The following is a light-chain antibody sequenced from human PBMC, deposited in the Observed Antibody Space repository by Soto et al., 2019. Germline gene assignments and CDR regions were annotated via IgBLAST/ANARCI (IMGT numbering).Light chain of an antibody. Sequence: EIVMTQSPATLSVSPGERATLSCRASQSVSSNLAWYQQKPGQAPRLLIYGASTRATGIPARFSGSGSRTDFTLTISSLQSEDFAVYYCQHYNNWPPRARTFGQGTKVEIK. CDR2: GAS. CDR3: QHYNNWPPRART. J-gene: IGKJ1*01. V-gene: IGKV3-15*01. CDR1: QSVSSN.